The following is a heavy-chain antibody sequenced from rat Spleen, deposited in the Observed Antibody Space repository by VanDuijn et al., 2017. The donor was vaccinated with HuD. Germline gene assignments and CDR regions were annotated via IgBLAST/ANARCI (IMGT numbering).Heavy chain of an antibody. D-gene: IGHD1-10*01. J-gene: IGHJ2*01. CDR3: TRGEQLGGDY. CDR1: GFTFSNYY. CDR2: ITNSGGST. Sequence: EVQLVESGGGLVQPGRSLKLSCAASGFTFSNYYMAWVRQAPTKGLEWVASITNSGGSTYYLDSVKGRFTISRDNAKSTLYLQMDSLRSEDTATYYCTRGEQLGGDYWGQGVMVTVSS. V-gene: IGHV5S23*01.